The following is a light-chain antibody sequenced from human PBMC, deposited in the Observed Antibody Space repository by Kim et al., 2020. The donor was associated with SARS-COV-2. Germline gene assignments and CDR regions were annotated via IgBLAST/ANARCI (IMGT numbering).Light chain of an antibody. J-gene: IGLJ1*01. CDR3: QGWDSSTALYV. V-gene: IGLV3-1*01. Sequence: SYELTQPPSVSVSPGQTASITCSGDKLGDKYACWYQQKPGQSPVLVIYQDSKRPSGIPERFSGSNSGNTATLTISGTQAMDEADYYCQGWDSSTALYVFGTGTKVTVL. CDR2: QDS. CDR1: KLGDKY.